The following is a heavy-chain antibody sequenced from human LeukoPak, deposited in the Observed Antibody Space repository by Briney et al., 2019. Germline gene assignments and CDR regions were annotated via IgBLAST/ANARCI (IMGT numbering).Heavy chain of an antibody. J-gene: IGHJ4*02. CDR3: ARAASSSSFPFDY. V-gene: IGHV1-2*02. CDR2: INPNSGGT. Sequence: ASVKVSCKSSGYTFTGYYMHWVRQAPGQGLEWMGWINPNSGGTNYAQKFQGRVTMTRDTSISTAYMELSRLRSDDTAVYYCARAASSSSFPFDYWGQGTLVTVSS. CDR1: GYTFTGYY. D-gene: IGHD6-13*01.